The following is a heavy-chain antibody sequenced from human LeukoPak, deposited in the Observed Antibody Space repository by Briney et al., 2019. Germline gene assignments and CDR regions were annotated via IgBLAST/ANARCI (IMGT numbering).Heavy chain of an antibody. J-gene: IGHJ4*02. CDR2: ISGSGGST. CDR1: GFTFSSYA. CDR3: AKLIAAAGPWDFDY. D-gene: IGHD6-13*01. V-gene: IGHV3-23*01. Sequence: HSGGSLRLSCAASGFTFSSYAMSWVRQAPGKGLEWVSAISGSGGSTYYADSVKGRFTISRDNSKNTLYLQMSSLRAEDTAVYYCAKLIAAAGPWDFDYWGQGTLVTVSS.